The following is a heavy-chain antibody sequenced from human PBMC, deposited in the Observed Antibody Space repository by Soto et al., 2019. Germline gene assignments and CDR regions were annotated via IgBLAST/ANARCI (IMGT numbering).Heavy chain of an antibody. J-gene: IGHJ6*02. CDR1: GYSFTSYW. CDR2: IYPGDSDT. D-gene: IGHD3-9*01. Sequence: GESLKISCKGSGYSFTSYWIGWVRQMPGKGLEWMGIIYPGDSDTRYSPSFQGQVTISADKSISTAYLQLSSLKASDTAMYYCATSIMYDILTGYYYYGMDVWGQGTTVTVSS. CDR3: ATSIMYDILTGYYYYGMDV. V-gene: IGHV5-51*01.